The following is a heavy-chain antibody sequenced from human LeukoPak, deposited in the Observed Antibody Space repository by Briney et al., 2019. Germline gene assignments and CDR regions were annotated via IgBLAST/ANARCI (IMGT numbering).Heavy chain of an antibody. V-gene: IGHV3-30-3*01. CDR1: GFTFSSYA. Sequence: PGRSLRLSCAASGFTFSSYAMHWVRQAPGKGLEWVAVVSFDGDNKYYADSVKDRFTISRDNSQNTLYLQLNSLRAEDTAVYYCAREWGPAAMAHTLNWGQGALVTVSS. CDR2: VSFDGDNK. J-gene: IGHJ4*02. D-gene: IGHD2-2*01. CDR3: AREWGPAAMAHTLN.